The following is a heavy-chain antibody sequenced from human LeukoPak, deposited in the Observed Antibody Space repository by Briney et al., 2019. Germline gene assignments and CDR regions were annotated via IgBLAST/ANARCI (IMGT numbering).Heavy chain of an antibody. CDR2: ISAYNGNT. J-gene: IGHJ5*02. D-gene: IGHD6-6*01. CDR3: ARDMIAARPNWFDP. Sequence: GASVKVSCKASGYSFTTHGISWVRQAPGQGLEWMGWISAYNGNTNYAQKLQGRVTMTTDTSTSTAYMELRSLRYDDTAVYYCARDMIAARPNWFDPWGQGTRVSVSS. CDR1: GYSFTTHG. V-gene: IGHV1-18*01.